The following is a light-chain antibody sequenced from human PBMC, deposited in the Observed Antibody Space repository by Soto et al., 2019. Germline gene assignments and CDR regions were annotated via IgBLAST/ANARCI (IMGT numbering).Light chain of an antibody. J-gene: IGKJ4*01. CDR2: VAS. CDR3: QQSSSTPQT. CDR1: QSIRNY. V-gene: IGKV1-39*01. Sequence: DIQMTQSPSSLSVSVGDRVTITCRASQSIRNYLSWYQQKPGKAPKLLINVASTLQSGVPSRFSGSGSGTDFTLAISSLQPEDFATYYCQQSSSTPQTFGGGTRVEIK.